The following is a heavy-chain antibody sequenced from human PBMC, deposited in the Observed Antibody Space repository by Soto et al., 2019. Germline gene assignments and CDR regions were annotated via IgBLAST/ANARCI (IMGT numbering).Heavy chain of an antibody. CDR2: RYDDAST. D-gene: IGHD3-22*01. CDR1: GDSIRNRNYY. Sequence: QLQLQESGPGLVKPSETLSLSCSVSGDSIRNRNYYWAWIRQPPGKGLEWIVSRYDDASTFYNPSLKRRVTISIDTSKXQLXXXVTSXXAAXTAVXXXXXXXXXGPSGYYLDFWGQGTLVTVSS. CDR3: XXXXXXGPSGYYLDF. V-gene: IGHV4-39*01. J-gene: IGHJ4*02.